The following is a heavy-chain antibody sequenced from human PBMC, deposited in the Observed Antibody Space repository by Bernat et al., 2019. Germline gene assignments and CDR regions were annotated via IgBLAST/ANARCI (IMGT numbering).Heavy chain of an antibody. J-gene: IGHJ4*02. V-gene: IGHV3-7*03. Sequence: EVQLLESGGGLVQPGGSLRLSCAASGFTFRNYWMSWVRQAPGKGLEWVANIKEDGSEKYYVDSVRGRFTISRDNGKNSLYLQMNSLRAEDTAVYYCASLSSGNSPDYWGQGTLVTVSS. CDR3: ASLSSGNSPDY. CDR2: IKEDGSEK. D-gene: IGHD3-22*01. CDR1: GFTFRNYW.